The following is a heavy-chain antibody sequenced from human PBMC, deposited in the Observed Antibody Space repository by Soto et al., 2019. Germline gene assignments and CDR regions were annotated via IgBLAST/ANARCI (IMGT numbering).Heavy chain of an antibody. CDR2: ISDSGDNT. Sequence: EVQLLESGGGLVQPGGSLRLSCAASGFTFSNYAISWVRLAPVRGLEWVSAISDSGDNTYYADSVKGLITISRDNSKNTLDLQMNSRRAVHTAVYYCAREAGIDVKKCFDPWGQGTQVTVYS. J-gene: IGHJ5*02. CDR3: AREAGIDVKKCFDP. V-gene: IGHV3-23*01. D-gene: IGHD2-15*01. CDR1: GFTFSNYA.